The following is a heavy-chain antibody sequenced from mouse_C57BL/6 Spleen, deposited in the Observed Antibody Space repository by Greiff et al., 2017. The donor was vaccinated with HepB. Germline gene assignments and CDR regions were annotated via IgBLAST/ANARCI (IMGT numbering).Heavy chain of an antibody. CDR2: IYPGSGST. V-gene: IGHV1-55*01. CDR3: ARVRAYGNYDWYFDV. Sequence: VKLQQPGAELVKPGASVKMSCKASGYTFTSYWITWVKQRPGQGLEWIGDIYPGSGSTNYNEKFKSKATLTVDTSSSTAYMQLSSLTSEDSAVYYCARVRAYGNYDWYFDVWGTGTTVTVSS. CDR1: GYTFTSYW. D-gene: IGHD2-10*02. J-gene: IGHJ1*03.